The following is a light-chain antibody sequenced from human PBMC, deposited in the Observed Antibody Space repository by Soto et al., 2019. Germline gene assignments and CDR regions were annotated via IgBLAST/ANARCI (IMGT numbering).Light chain of an antibody. CDR1: QSISNY. V-gene: IGKV1-39*01. CDR3: QQSYSTPRT. J-gene: IGKJ1*01. Sequence: DIPMTQSPSSLSASVGDRVTITCRASQSISNYLNWYQQRPGKVPKVLIYGASSLQSGVPSRFSGSGSGTEFTLTISSLQPEDFATYYCQQSYSTPRTFGQGTKVDIK. CDR2: GAS.